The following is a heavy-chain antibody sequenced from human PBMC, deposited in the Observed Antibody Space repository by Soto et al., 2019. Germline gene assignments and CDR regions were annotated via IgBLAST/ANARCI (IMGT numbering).Heavy chain of an antibody. V-gene: IGHV4-59*11. D-gene: IGHD6-19*01. CDR1: GGSISGHY. J-gene: IGHJ4*02. Sequence: PSETLSLTCTVSGGSISGHYWIWIRQPPGEGMEWIGYIFYSGSTTYNNNPSLKSRVTISVDTSKNQFSLRLSSVTAADTAVYYCARVGSSGWSPDYCGQGTLVTVSS. CDR3: ARVGSSGWSPDY. CDR2: IFYSGSTTY.